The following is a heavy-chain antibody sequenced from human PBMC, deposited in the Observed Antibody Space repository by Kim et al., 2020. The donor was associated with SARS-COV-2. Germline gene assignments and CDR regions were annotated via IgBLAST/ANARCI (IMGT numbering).Heavy chain of an antibody. CDR3: AKGVHSGYSYVPGPYYYYGMDV. CDR1: GFTFSSYG. CDR2: ISYDGSNK. V-gene: IGHV3-30*18. D-gene: IGHD5-18*01. Sequence: GGSLRLSCAASGFTFSSYGMHWVRQAPGKGLEWVAVISYDGSNKYYADSVKGRFTISRDNSKNTLYLQMNSLRAEDTAVYYCAKGVHSGYSYVPGPYYYYGMDVWGQGTTVTVSS. J-gene: IGHJ6*02.